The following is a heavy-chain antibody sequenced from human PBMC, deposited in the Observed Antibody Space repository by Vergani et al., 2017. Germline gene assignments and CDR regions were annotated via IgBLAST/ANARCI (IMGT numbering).Heavy chain of an antibody. Sequence: EVQLLESGGGLVQPGGSLRLSCAASGFTFSSYAMSWVRQAPGKGLEWVSAISGSGGSTYYADSVKGRFTISRDNSKNTLYLQMNSLRAEDTAIYYCAKDHRSWLLLLPDYWGQGTLVTVSS. V-gene: IGHV3-23*01. CDR1: GFTFSSYA. CDR3: AKDHRSWLLLLPDY. J-gene: IGHJ4*02. CDR2: ISGSGGST. D-gene: IGHD3-22*01.